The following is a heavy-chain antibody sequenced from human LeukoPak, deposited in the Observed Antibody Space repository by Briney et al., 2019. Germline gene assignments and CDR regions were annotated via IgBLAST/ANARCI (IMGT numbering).Heavy chain of an antibody. D-gene: IGHD2-2*01. V-gene: IGHV6-1*01. CDR1: GVSFSSNSVT. J-gene: IGHJ5*02. CDR2: TYYRTTWYN. Sequence: SQTLSLTCAISGVSFSSNSVTWNWIRQSPSRGLEWLGRTYYRTTWYNDYAVSVRGRITVNPDTSKNQFSLHLNSVTPEDTAVYYCARRLTQYDCFDPWGQGILVTVSS. CDR3: ARRLTQYDCFDP.